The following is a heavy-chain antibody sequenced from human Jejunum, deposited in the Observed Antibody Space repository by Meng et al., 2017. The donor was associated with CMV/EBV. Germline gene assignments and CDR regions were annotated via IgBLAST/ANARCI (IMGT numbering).Heavy chain of an antibody. Sequence: GGGEGGGEGGEGRGGGRGKRGGTKEGEGGQGRVTMTGDTSITTAYMELSKLRSDDTAVYYCARQTGSSFYFDYWGQGTLVTVSS. D-gene: IGHD6-6*01. CDR2: GRGKRGGT. V-gene: IGHV1-2*02. J-gene: IGHJ4*02. CDR3: ARQTGSSFYFDY.